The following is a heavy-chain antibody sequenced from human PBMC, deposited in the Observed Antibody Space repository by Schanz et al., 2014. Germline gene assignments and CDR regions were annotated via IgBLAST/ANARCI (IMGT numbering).Heavy chain of an antibody. V-gene: IGHV3-21*01. J-gene: IGHJ4*02. CDR2: ISSSSMYI. D-gene: IGHD3-3*01. CDR1: GFSFSTYG. Sequence: EVQVVESGGGLVQPGGSLRLSCAASGFSFSTYGMTWVRQAPGKGLEWVSSISSSSMYIYQADSMRGRFTISRDNAKNSLYLQMNSLRADDTAVYYCARDLLVSHYDFWSGNDYWGQGTLVTVSS. CDR3: ARDLLVSHYDFWSGNDY.